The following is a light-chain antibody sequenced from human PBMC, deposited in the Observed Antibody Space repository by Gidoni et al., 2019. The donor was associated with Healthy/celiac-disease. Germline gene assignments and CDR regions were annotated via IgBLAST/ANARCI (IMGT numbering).Light chain of an antibody. J-gene: IGKJ5*01. CDR3: QQRSNLAIT. V-gene: IGKV3-11*01. Sequence: EIVLTQSPATLSLSPGERATLSCRASQSVSSYLAWYQQKTGQAPRLLIYDASNRATGIPARFSGSGSGTDFTLTISSLEPEDFAVYYCQQRSNLAITFGQGTRLEIK. CDR1: QSVSSY. CDR2: DAS.